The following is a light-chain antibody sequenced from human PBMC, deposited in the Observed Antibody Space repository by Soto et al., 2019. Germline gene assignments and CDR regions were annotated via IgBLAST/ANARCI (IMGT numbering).Light chain of an antibody. Sequence: QFALTQPPSASGSPGQSVTISCTGTSSDVGAYNYVSWYQQHPGKAPKLMIYEVSKRPSGVPDRFSGSKSGNTASLTVSGLQAEDEADYYCSSHAGPNNYVFGTGTMVTVL. CDR2: EVS. V-gene: IGLV2-8*01. CDR3: SSHAGPNNYV. J-gene: IGLJ1*01. CDR1: SSDVGAYNY.